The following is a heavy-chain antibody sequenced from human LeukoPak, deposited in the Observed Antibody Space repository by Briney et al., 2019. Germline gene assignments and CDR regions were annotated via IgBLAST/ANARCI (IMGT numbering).Heavy chain of an antibody. V-gene: IGHV4-39*07. Sequence: SETLSLTCTVSGGSISSNTYYWGWVRQSPGKGLEWIGSIYYSGRTHYSPSLKSRVTISIDTSKNQFSLKLSSVTAADTAVYYCARVKEGNLWFVNWFDPWGQGTLVTVSS. J-gene: IGHJ5*02. CDR1: GGSISSNTYY. CDR3: ARVKEGNLWFVNWFDP. D-gene: IGHD3-10*01. CDR2: IYYSGRT.